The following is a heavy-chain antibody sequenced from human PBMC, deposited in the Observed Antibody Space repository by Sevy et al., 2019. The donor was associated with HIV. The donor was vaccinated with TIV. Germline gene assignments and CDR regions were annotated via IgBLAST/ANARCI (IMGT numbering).Heavy chain of an antibody. J-gene: IGHJ4*02. CDR1: GFTFKNYA. CDR2: ILGGGQNT. V-gene: IGHV3-23*01. Sequence: VGSLRLSCAASGFTFKNYAMSWVRQAPGKGLEWVSGILGGGQNTYYSDSVEGRFTISRDNSKNTLYLQMNSLRVEDTAVYYCAKDLTDGGAWGTTDNWGQGSLVTVSS. D-gene: IGHD7-27*01. CDR3: AKDLTDGGAWGTTDN.